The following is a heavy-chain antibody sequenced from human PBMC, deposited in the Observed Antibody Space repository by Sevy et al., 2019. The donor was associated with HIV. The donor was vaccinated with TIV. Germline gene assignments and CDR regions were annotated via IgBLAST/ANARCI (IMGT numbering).Heavy chain of an antibody. CDR1: GESVSSSY. J-gene: IGHJ4*02. V-gene: IGHV4-34*01. Sequence: SETLSLTCAVYGESVSSSYWTWIRQPPGGGLDWVGEVDHSGGTSYNPSLKSRATVSLDTPKRRFSLKLNSVTAADTAVYFWARGRSPKRLPLLYSGYDHMTAHFFDYWGQGALVTVSS. D-gene: IGHD5-12*01. CDR2: VDHSGGT. CDR3: ARGRSPKRLPLLYSGYDHMTAHFFDY.